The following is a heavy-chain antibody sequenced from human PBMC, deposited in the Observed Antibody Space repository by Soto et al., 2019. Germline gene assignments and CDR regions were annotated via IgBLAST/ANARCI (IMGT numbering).Heavy chain of an antibody. CDR2: IFYSGST. CDR3: ARGAGSPAYYYGMDV. D-gene: IGHD2-15*01. V-gene: IGHV4-39*01. CDR1: GDSISSSSYY. J-gene: IGHJ6*02. Sequence: SETLSLTCTVSGDSISSSSYYWGWIRQPPGKGLEWIGSIFYSGSTYYNPSLKSRVTISVDTSKNQFSLNLSSVTAADTAEYYCARGAGSPAYYYGMDVWGQGTPVTVSS.